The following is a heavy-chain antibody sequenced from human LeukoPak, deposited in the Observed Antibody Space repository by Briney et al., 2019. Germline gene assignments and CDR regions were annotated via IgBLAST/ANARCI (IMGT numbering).Heavy chain of an antibody. CDR3: ARDGGGPDAFDI. CDR1: GFTFSSYA. J-gene: IGHJ3*02. V-gene: IGHV3-30-3*01. Sequence: PGRSLRLSCAASGFTFSSYAMHWVRQAPGKGLEWVAVISYDGSNKYYADSVRGRFTTSRDNAANSLYLHMNSLRAEDTAVYYCARDGGGPDAFDIWGQGTMVTVS. CDR2: ISYDGSNK.